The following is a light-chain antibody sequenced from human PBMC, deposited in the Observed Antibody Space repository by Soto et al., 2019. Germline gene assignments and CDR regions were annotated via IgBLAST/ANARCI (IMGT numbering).Light chain of an antibody. CDR2: AAS. Sequence: DIQMTQSPSSLSASVGDGVTITCRASQSISSYLNWYQQKPGKAPKLLIYAASSLQSGVPSRFSGSGSGTDFTLTISSLQPEDFATYYCQQSYSTPLTFGGGTKVEIK. CDR3: QQSYSTPLT. CDR1: QSISSY. J-gene: IGKJ4*01. V-gene: IGKV1-39*01.